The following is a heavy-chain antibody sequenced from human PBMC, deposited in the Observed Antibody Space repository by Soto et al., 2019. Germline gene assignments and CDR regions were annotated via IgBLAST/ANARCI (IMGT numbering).Heavy chain of an antibody. CDR1: CGSISSYY. V-gene: IGHV4-59*01. CDR2: IYYRGRT. D-gene: IGHD3-22*01. J-gene: IGHJ4*02. Sequence: SETLSLTCTVSCGSISSYYWSWIRQPPWKGLEWIVHIYYRGRTNYNPSLTSRVTISVDTSKNQFSLKLSSVTAADTAVYYCARMRGAPDSSRYYSWYLGYWGQGTLVTVSS. CDR3: ARMRGAPDSSRYYSWYLGY.